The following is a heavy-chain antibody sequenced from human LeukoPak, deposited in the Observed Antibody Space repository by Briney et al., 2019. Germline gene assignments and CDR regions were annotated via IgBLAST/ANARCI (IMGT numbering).Heavy chain of an antibody. CDR1: GFTFSSYA. CDR3: AKDGTRGHCSSDSCYFGFDP. D-gene: IGHD2-15*01. V-gene: IGHV3-23*01. Sequence: GASLRLSCASSGFTFSSYAMSWVRQATGKGLEWVSAISGSGDSAYYADSVKGRFTISRDNSKNTLYLQMNSLRAEDTAVYYCAKDGTRGHCSSDSCYFGFDPWGQGTLVTVSS. J-gene: IGHJ5*02. CDR2: ISGSGDSA.